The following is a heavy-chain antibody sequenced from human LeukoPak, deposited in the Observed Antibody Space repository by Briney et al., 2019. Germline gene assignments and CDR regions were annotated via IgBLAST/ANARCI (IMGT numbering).Heavy chain of an antibody. CDR3: ARGCLFGGDCYSAASVY. D-gene: IGHD2-21*01. Sequence: SETLSLTCTVSGGSISSGGYYWSWIRQPPGKGLEWIGYIYHSGSTYYNPSLKSRVTISVDRSKNQFSLKLSSVTAADTAVYYCARGCLFGGDCYSAASVYWGQGTLVTVSS. CDR1: GGSISSGGYY. J-gene: IGHJ4*02. CDR2: IYHSGST. V-gene: IGHV4-30-2*01.